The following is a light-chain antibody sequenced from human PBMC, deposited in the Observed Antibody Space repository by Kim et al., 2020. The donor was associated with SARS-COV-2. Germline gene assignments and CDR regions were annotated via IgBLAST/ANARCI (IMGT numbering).Light chain of an antibody. CDR3: QQYGGSPPIT. J-gene: IGKJ5*01. Sequence: PGERATLSCRASQSISSNYLAWYQQKPGQTPRLLNYGASTRATGIPDRCSGSGSGTDFTLTISRLEAEDFAVFYWQQYGGSPPITFGQGTRLEIK. CDR2: GAS. CDR1: QSISSNY. V-gene: IGKV3-20*01.